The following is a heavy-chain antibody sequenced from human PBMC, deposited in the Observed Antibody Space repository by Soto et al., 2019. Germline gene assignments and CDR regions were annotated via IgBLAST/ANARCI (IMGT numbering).Heavy chain of an antibody. D-gene: IGHD4-17*01. Sequence: EVQLLEAGGGLVQPGGSLRLSCAASGFSFRNYGMSWVRQAPGKGLEWLSAIIGNGDTAYYADSVRGRFTISGDNSKNTLYLQLNDLGAEDTAIYYCAKDYDYGDSLPFDYWGQGTLVTVSS. CDR3: AKDYDYGDSLPFDY. J-gene: IGHJ4*02. V-gene: IGHV3-23*01. CDR1: GFSFRNYG. CDR2: IIGNGDTA.